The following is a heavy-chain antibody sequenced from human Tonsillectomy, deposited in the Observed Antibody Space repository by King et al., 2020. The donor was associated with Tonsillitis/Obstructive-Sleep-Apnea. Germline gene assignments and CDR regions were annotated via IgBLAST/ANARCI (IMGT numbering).Heavy chain of an antibody. D-gene: IGHD1-26*01. J-gene: IGHJ5*02. Sequence: VQLVQSGEEVKKPGESLKISCKGSGYSFTSYWIGWVRQMPGKGLEWMGIIYPGDSDTRYSPSFQGQVTLSADKSISTAYLQWSSLKDSDTAMYYCARLRGVGVGATTPDGWFDPWGQGTLVTVSS. CDR3: ARLRGVGVGATTPDGWFDP. V-gene: IGHV5-51*01. CDR1: GYSFTSYW. CDR2: IYPGDSDT.